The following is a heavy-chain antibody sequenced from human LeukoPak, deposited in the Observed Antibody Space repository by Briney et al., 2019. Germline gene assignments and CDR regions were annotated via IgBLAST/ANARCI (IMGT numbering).Heavy chain of an antibody. D-gene: IGHD2-21*02. CDR1: GYTFTNYF. Sequence: ASVTVSCTASGYTFTNYFMHWVRQAPGQGLEWMGIINPRRDSTGYAQKFQGRITMTTDMSTRTVYMELSSLESEYTAVYYCARRDCVGDCYSNWFDPWGQGTLVTFSS. CDR3: ARRDCVGDCYSNWFDP. V-gene: IGHV1-46*01. J-gene: IGHJ5*02. CDR2: INPRRDST.